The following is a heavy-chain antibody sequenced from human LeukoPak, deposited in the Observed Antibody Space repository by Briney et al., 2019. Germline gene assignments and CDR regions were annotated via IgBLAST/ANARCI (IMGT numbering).Heavy chain of an antibody. Sequence: SETLSLTCTVSDGSISSSSYHWGWIRQPPGKGLEWIGSIYYSGSTYYNPSLKSRVTISVDTSKNQFSLKLSSVTAADTAVYYCARHPEDFDCWGQGTPVTVSS. CDR2: IYYSGST. J-gene: IGHJ4*02. CDR1: DGSISSSSYH. D-gene: IGHD1-14*01. V-gene: IGHV4-39*01. CDR3: ARHPEDFDC.